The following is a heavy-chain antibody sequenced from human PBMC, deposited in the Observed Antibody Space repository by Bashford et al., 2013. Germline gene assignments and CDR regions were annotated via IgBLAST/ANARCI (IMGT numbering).Heavy chain of an antibody. CDR1: GYTFTSYD. V-gene: IGHV1-8*01. CDR2: MNPNSGNT. Sequence: ASVKVSCKASGYTFTSYDINWVRQATGQGLEWMGWMNPNSGNTGYAQKFQGRFTISRDNANSLLYLEMNSLRADDTAVYFCATFGDPYSYYYGMDVWGQGATVTVSS. D-gene: IGHD4-17*01. J-gene: IGHJ6*02. CDR3: ATFGDPYSYYYGMDV.